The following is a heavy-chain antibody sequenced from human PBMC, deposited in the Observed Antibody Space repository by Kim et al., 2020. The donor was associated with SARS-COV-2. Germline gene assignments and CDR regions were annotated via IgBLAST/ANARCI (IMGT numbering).Heavy chain of an antibody. J-gene: IGHJ6*02. D-gene: IGHD4-4*01. CDR3: ARDSPVTSSNYYYYYGMDV. Sequence: ASVKVSCKASGYTFTGYYMHWVRQAPGQGLEWMGWINPNSGGTNYAQKFQGRVTMTRDTSISTAYMELSRLRSDDTAVYYCARDSPVTSSNYYYYYGMDVWGQGTTVTVSS. V-gene: IGHV1-2*02. CDR2: INPNSGGT. CDR1: GYTFTGYY.